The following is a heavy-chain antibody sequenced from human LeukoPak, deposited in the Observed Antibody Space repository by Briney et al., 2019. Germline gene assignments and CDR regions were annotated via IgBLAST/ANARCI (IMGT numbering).Heavy chain of an antibody. V-gene: IGHV3-30*02. J-gene: IGHJ4*02. CDR1: GFTFSSYG. D-gene: IGHD6-19*01. CDR2: IRYDGSNQ. CDR3: AKDGEAVAGTGYYFEY. Sequence: GGSLRLSCAASGFTFSSYGMHWVRQAPGKGLEWVAFIRYDGSNQYYADSVKGRFTISRDNSKNTLYLQMNSLRAEDTAVYYCAKDGEAVAGTGYYFEYWGQGTLVTVSS.